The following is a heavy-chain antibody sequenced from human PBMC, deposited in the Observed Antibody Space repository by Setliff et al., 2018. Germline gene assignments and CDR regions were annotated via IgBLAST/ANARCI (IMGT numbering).Heavy chain of an antibody. CDR1: GYTFTGYY. D-gene: IGHD3-22*01. CDR2: INPNSGGT. Sequence: ASVKVSCKASGYTFTGYYMHWVRQAPGQGLEWMGRINPNSGGTNYAQRFQGRVTMTRDTSISTAYMELSRLRSDDTAVYYCARSYYYDSSAANWFDPWGQGTQVTVSS. V-gene: IGHV1-2*06. J-gene: IGHJ5*02. CDR3: ARSYYYDSSAANWFDP.